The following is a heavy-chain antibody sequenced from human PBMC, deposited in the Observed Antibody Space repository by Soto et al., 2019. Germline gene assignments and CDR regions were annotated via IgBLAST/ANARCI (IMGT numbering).Heavy chain of an antibody. CDR3: ANDGRILDYGFWSGGHDAFDI. CDR2: LSGSGSST. Sequence: GGSLRLSCAASGFTFGRYTMTWVRQAPGKGLEWVSSLSGSGSSTYYADSVEGLFTSPRDNSKDMLHLQMHSLRAEDTAVYYCANDGRILDYGFWSGGHDAFDIWGQGTKVTVSS. CDR1: GFTFGRYT. V-gene: IGHV3-23*01. J-gene: IGHJ3*02. D-gene: IGHD3-3*01.